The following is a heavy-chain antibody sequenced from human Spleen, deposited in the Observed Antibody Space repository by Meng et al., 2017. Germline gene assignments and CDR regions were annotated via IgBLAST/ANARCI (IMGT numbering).Heavy chain of an antibody. CDR3: ARYDYGDYSNY. Sequence: ASVKVSCKASGYTFIDYFFIHWVRQAPGQGLEWMGWIIPNSGVTNFAQKFQGRVTMTRDTSTSTVYMELSSLRSEDTAVYYCARYDYGDYSNYWGQGTLVTVSS. CDR1: GYTFIDYF. D-gene: IGHD4-17*01. V-gene: IGHV1-2*02. CDR2: IIPNSGVT. J-gene: IGHJ4*02.